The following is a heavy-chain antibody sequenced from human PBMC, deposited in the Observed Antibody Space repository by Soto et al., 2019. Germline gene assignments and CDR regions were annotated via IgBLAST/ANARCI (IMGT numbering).Heavy chain of an antibody. CDR3: ARDVGMASRPYLDY. D-gene: IGHD6-6*01. CDR2: INPSGGST. J-gene: IGHJ4*02. V-gene: IGHV1-46*01. Sequence: ASVKVSCKASGYTFTTYYMYWVRQAPGQGLEGMGIINPSGGSTSFAQKFQGRVTMTRDTSTSTVYMELISLTSEDTAVYYCARDVGMASRPYLDYWGQGTLFTVPQ. CDR1: GYTFTTYY.